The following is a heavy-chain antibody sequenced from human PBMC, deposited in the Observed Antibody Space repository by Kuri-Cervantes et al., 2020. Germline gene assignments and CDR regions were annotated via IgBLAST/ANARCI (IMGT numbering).Heavy chain of an antibody. V-gene: IGHV3-23*01. CDR1: GFTFTNFA. J-gene: IGHJ4*02. CDR3: AKMMLGSWYHFDY. CDR2: ISGSGGST. Sequence: GGSLRLSCAASGFTFTNFAMTWVRQAPGKGLEWVSAISGSGGSTYYADSVKGRFTISRDNSKNTLYLQMNSLRAEDTAVYYCAKMMLGSWYHFDYWGQGTLVTVSS. D-gene: IGHD6-13*01.